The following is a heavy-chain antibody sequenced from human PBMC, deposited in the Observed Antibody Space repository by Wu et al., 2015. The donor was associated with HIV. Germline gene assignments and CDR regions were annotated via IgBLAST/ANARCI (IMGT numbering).Heavy chain of an antibody. J-gene: IGHJ4*02. Sequence: QVPLVQSGSEVRKPGASVKVSCKVSGYTLSKLSMHWVRQTPGKGLEWMGGFDPKDGEIVYAQNFQGRLTMTEDTSTDTAYVELRSLRFEDTAVYYCATDIPWGVSIQWLVYWGQGTLVTVSS. V-gene: IGHV1-24*01. CDR1: GYTLSKLS. CDR2: FDPKDGEI. CDR3: ATDIPWGVSIQWLVY. D-gene: IGHD6-19*01.